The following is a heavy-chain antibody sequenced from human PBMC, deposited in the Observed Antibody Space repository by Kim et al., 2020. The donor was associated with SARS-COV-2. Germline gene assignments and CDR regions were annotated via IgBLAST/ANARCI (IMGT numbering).Heavy chain of an antibody. J-gene: IGHJ5*02. CDR2: IYYSGST. D-gene: IGHD4-17*01. V-gene: IGHV4-59*01. CDR1: GGSISSYY. CDR3: ASYDYGDSNWFDP. Sequence: SETLSLTCTVSGGSISSYYWSWIRQPPGKGLEWIGYIYYSGSTNYNPSLKSRVTISVDTSKNQFSLKLSSVTAADTAVYYCASYDYGDSNWFDPCGQGTQVTVSS.